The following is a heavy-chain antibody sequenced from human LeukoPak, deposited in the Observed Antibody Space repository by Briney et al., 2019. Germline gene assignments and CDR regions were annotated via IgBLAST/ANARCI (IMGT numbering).Heavy chain of an antibody. V-gene: IGHV4-4*02. CDR1: GGSISSSNW. Sequence: SGTLSLTCAVSGGSISSSNWWSWVRQPPGKGLEWIGEIYHSGSTNYNPSLKSRVTISVDKSKNQFSLKLSSVIAADTAVYYCARGIAAAGDASGAFDIWGQGTMVTVSS. CDR3: ARGIAAAGDASGAFDI. J-gene: IGHJ3*02. D-gene: IGHD6-13*01. CDR2: IYHSGST.